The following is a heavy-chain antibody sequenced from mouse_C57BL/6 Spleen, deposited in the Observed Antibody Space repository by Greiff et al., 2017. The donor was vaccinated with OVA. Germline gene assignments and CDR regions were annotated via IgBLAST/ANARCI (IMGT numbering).Heavy chain of an antibody. Sequence: VQLQQPGAELVRPGSSVKLSCKASGYTFTSYWMHWVKQRPIQGLEWIGNIDPSDSETHYNQKFKDKATLTVDKSSSTAYMQLSSLTSEDSAVYYCARRGYYYGSTHWYFDVWGTGTTVTVSS. CDR3: ARRGYYYGSTHWYFDV. CDR1: GYTFTSYW. D-gene: IGHD1-1*01. V-gene: IGHV1-52*01. CDR2: IDPSDSET. J-gene: IGHJ1*03.